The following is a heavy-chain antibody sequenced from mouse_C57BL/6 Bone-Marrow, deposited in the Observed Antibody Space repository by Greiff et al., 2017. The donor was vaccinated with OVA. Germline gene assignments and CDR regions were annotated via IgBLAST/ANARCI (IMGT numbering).Heavy chain of an antibody. CDR3: ARDYYGSSGYYAMDY. CDR2: INPGSGGT. V-gene: IGHV1-54*01. J-gene: IGHJ4*01. D-gene: IGHD1-1*01. CDR1: GYAFTNYL. Sequence: QVQLQQSGAELVRPGTSVKVSCKASGYAFTNYLIEWVKQRPGQGLEWIGVINPGSGGTNYTEKFKGKATLTADKSSSTAYMQLSSLTSEDSAVYFCARDYYGSSGYYAMDYWGQGTSVTVSS.